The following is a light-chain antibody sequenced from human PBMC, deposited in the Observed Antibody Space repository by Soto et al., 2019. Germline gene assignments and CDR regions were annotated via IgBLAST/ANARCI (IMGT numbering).Light chain of an antibody. V-gene: IGKV2-30*01. CDR2: RVS. Sequence: DVVMTQSPLSLPVTLGQPASISCRSSQSLVYSDGNTYLNWFQQRPGQSPRRLIYRVSYRDAGVPDRFSGSGSGTDWTLNISRVEVEDVGVYYCMLGTLWLRTFGGGSKV. CDR3: MLGTLWLRT. CDR1: QSLVYSDGNTY. J-gene: IGKJ4*01.